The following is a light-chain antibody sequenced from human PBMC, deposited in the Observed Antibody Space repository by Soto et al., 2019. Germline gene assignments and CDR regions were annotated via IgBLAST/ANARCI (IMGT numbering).Light chain of an antibody. J-gene: IGLJ2*01. CDR2: HVT. Sequence: QSALTQPASVSGSPGQSITISCTGTSSDVGEYKYVSWYQQHPGKAPKLMIFHVTSRPSGVSNRFSGSKSGNTASLTISGLQAEDEADYYCTSYTTSSTLVFGGGTKLTVL. CDR1: SSDVGEYKY. CDR3: TSYTTSSTLV. V-gene: IGLV2-14*03.